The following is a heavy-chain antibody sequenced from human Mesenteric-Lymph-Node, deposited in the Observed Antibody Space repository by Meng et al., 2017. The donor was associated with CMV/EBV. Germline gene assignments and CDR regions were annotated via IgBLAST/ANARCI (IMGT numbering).Heavy chain of an antibody. Sequence: GGSLRLSCKVSGYSFTSYWIGWVRQMPGKGLEWMGIIYPGDSDTRYSPSFQGQVTISADKSISTAYLQWSSLKASDTAMYYCARQRGYCSSTNHCYYYYYGMDVWGQGTTVTVSS. V-gene: IGHV5-51*01. CDR3: ARQRGYCSSTNHCYYYYYGMDV. D-gene: IGHD2-2*01. CDR1: GYSFTSYW. CDR2: IYPGDSDT. J-gene: IGHJ6*02.